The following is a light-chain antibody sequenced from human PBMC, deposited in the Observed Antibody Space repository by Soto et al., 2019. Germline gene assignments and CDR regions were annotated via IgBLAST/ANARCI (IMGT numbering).Light chain of an antibody. CDR1: QSVSSN. J-gene: IGKJ5*01. Sequence: EIVMTQSPATLSVSPGEGATLSCRASQSVSSNLAWYQQKPGQAPRLLIYGASIRATGIPARFSGSGSGTDVTLTISRLEPEDFAVYYCQQYSTSQISFGQGTRLEIK. V-gene: IGKV3-15*01. CDR2: GAS. CDR3: QQYSTSQIS.